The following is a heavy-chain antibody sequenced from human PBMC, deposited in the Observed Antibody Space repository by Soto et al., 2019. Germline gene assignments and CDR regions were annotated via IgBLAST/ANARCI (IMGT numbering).Heavy chain of an antibody. CDR2: ISNSGRT. Sequence: PSETLSLTCTVPGDSISRGAYYWTWIRQHPVKGLELIGYISNSGRTYYTPSLKSRLTISLDSAENQFSVRLTSVTAADTAMYYCARVPDYWGQGSLVTVSS. D-gene: IGHD2-2*01. V-gene: IGHV4-31*03. CDR3: ARVPDY. J-gene: IGHJ4*02. CDR1: GDSISRGAYY.